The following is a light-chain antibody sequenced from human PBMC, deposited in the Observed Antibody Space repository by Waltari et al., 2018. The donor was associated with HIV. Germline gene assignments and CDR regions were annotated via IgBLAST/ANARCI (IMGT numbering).Light chain of an antibody. CDR2: GAS. V-gene: IGKV3-20*01. CDR3: QQYGSSPIS. CDR1: QTVSSSY. Sequence: EIVLTQSPGTLSLSPGERATLSCRACQTVSSSYLAWYQQKPGQAPRLLIYGASSRATGIPDRFSGSGSGTDFTLTINRLEPEDFAVYYCQQYGSSPISFGQGTRLEIK. J-gene: IGKJ5*01.